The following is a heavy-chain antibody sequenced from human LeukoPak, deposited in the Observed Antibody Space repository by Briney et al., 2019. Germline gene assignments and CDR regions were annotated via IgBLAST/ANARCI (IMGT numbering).Heavy chain of an antibody. J-gene: IGHJ4*02. Sequence: GGSLRLSCAASGFSVSTKYMSWVRQAPGKWLEWVSLMYSGGRTYYTDSAKGRFTISRDNSKNALYPQMNRLRAEDTAVYYCARGDSSGSYFDYWGQGTLATVSS. CDR2: MYSGGRT. V-gene: IGHV3-53*01. CDR1: GFSVSTKY. D-gene: IGHD6-25*01. CDR3: ARGDSSGSYFDY.